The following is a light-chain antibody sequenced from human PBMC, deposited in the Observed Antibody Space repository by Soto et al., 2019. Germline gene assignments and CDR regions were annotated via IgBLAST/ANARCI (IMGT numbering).Light chain of an antibody. Sequence: EIVMSQSPGTLSLYPGERATLSCRASQSVSSSYLAWYQQKPGQAPRLLIYGASNRATGIPDRFSGSGSGTDFTLTISRLEPEDFAVYYCQQYGSSGTFGQGTKVDIK. J-gene: IGKJ1*01. V-gene: IGKV3-20*01. CDR1: QSVSSSY. CDR2: GAS. CDR3: QQYGSSGT.